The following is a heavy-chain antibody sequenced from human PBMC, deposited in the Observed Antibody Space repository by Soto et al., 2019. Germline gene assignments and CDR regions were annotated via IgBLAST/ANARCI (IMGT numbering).Heavy chain of an antibody. CDR3: TSLYYGH. CDR2: IKSKTDGGTT. D-gene: IGHD3-16*02. CDR1: EFTFTYAW. Sequence: EVQLVESGGDLVKPGGSLRLSCEASEFTFTYAWMSWVRQAPGKGLEWVGRIKSKTDGGTTDYAAPVKGRFTISRDESQNTLYLQMNSLKTEDTAVYYCTSLYYGHWGQGTLVTVSS. J-gene: IGHJ4*02. V-gene: IGHV3-15*01.